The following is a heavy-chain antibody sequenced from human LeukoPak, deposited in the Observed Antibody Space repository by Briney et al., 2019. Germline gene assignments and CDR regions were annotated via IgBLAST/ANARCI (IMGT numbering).Heavy chain of an antibody. Sequence: GGSLRLSCAASGFTVSSNYMSWVRQAPGKGLEWVSVIYSGGSTYYADSVKGRFTISRDNSKNTLYLQMNSLRAEDTAVYYCARSERYFDWLYDYWGQGTLVTVSS. V-gene: IGHV3-66*01. CDR3: ARSERYFDWLYDY. D-gene: IGHD3-9*01. J-gene: IGHJ4*02. CDR2: IYSGGST. CDR1: GFTVSSNY.